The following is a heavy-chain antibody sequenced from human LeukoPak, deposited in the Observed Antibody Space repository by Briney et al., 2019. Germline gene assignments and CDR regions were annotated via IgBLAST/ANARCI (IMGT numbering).Heavy chain of an antibody. J-gene: IGHJ4*02. V-gene: IGHV3-53*01. Sequence: PGGSLRLSCAASGFTVSSNYMSWVRQAPGKGLEWVSVIYSGGSTYYADSVKGRFTISRDNSKNTLYLQMNSLRVEDTAVYYCARVSGIAAAGTPIDYWGQGTLVTVSS. CDR1: GFTVSSNY. CDR3: ARVSGIAAAGTPIDY. CDR2: IYSGGST. D-gene: IGHD6-13*01.